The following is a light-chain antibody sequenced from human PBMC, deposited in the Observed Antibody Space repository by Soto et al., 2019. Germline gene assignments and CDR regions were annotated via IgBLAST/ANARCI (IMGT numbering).Light chain of an antibody. V-gene: IGKV3-20*01. J-gene: IGKJ1*01. CDR1: QSVSSSY. CDR2: GAS. Sequence: EIVLTQSPGTLSLSPGERATLSCRDSQSVSSSYLAWYQQKPGQAPRLLIYGASSRATGIPDRFSGSGSVTDFTLTISRLEPEDFAVYYCQQYGSSPWTFGQGTKVEIK. CDR3: QQYGSSPWT.